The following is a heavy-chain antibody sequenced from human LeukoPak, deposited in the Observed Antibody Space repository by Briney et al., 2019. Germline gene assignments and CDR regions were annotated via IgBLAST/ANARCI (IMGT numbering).Heavy chain of an antibody. CDR3: ARSAGSSSWYEGYYFDY. CDR2: IKQYGSEK. V-gene: IGHV3-7*01. J-gene: IGHJ4*02. Sequence: PGGSLRLSCAASGFTFSRYWMSWVRQAPGKGLEWVANIKQYGSEKYYVDSVKGRFTISRDSAKNSLYLQMNSLRAEDTAVYYCARSAGSSSWYEGYYFDYWGQGTLVTVSS. CDR1: GFTFSRYW. D-gene: IGHD6-13*01.